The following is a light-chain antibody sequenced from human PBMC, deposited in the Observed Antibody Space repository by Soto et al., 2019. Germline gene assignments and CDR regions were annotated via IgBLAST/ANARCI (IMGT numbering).Light chain of an antibody. CDR2: DVS. CDR3: SSYTSSSTLVV. J-gene: IGLJ2*01. Sequence: QSALTQPASVSGSPGQSITISCTGTSSDVGGYNYVSWYQQHPGKAPKVMIYDVSNRPSGVSNRFSGSKSGNTASLTISGLQGEDEADYYCSSYTSSSTLVVFGGGTKVTVL. CDR1: SSDVGGYNY. V-gene: IGLV2-14*03.